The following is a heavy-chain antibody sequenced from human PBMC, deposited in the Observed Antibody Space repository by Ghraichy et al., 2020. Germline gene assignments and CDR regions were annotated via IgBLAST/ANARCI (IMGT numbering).Heavy chain of an antibody. CDR1: GGSISSSSYY. CDR2: IYYSGST. J-gene: IGHJ6*02. D-gene: IGHD6-19*01. CDR3: ARLSVLAGSVDV. Sequence: SQTLSLTCTVSGGSISSSSYYWGWIRQPPGKGLEWIGSIYYSGSTYYNPSLKSRVTISVDTSKNQFSLKLSSVTAADTAVYYCARLSVLAGSVDVWGQGTTVTVSS. V-gene: IGHV4-39*01.